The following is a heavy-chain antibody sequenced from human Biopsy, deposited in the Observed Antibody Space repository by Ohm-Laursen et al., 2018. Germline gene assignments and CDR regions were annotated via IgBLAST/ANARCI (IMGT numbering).Heavy chain of an antibody. CDR2: IYYSGST. J-gene: IGHJ4*02. Sequence: TLSLTCTVSGGSIGSFFWSWIRQPPGKGLEWIGYIYYSGSTNYNPSLRSRVTISVDRSKNQFYLKLYSVTAADTAVYYCARGRRTSGWPYFDNWGQGALVIVSP. D-gene: IGHD6-19*01. CDR3: ARGRRTSGWPYFDN. CDR1: GGSIGSFF. V-gene: IGHV4-59*01.